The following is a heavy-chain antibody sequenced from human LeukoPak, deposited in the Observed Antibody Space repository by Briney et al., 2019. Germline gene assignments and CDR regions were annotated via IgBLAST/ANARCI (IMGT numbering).Heavy chain of an antibody. CDR3: ASSFFYDNSGYYP. CDR2: INPNSGGT. J-gene: IGHJ5*02. V-gene: IGHV1-2*06. CDR1: GYTFTGYY. D-gene: IGHD3-22*01. Sequence: GASVKVSCKASGYTFTGYYMHWVRQAPGQGLEWMGRINPNSGGTNYAQKFQGRVTMTRDTSITTAYMELSRLRSDDPAVYYCASSFFYDNSGYYPWGQGTLVTVSS.